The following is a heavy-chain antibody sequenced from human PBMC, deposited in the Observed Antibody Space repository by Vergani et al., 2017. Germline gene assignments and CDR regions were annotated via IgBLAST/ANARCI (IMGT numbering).Heavy chain of an antibody. J-gene: IGHJ6*02. Sequence: QVQLQESGPGPVKTSQTPSLTCTVSRGSISSSAYYCRWIRQPPGKGLEWIGYIYYSRSTYYNPSLKSGVTISVATSKNQSSLKVTSLTAADTAVYYCARTVPDNYYDAMDVWGQGTTVTVSS. CDR2: IYYSRST. D-gene: IGHD6-6*01. V-gene: IGHV4-30-4*01. CDR1: RGSISSSAYY. CDR3: ARTVPDNYYDAMDV.